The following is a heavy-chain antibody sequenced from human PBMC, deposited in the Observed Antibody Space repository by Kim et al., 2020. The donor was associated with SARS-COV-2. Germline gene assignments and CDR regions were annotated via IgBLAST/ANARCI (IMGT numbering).Heavy chain of an antibody. D-gene: IGHD3-16*01. CDR2: SNK. CDR3: ARDGGNWFDP. J-gene: IGHJ5*02. Sequence: SNKYYADSGKDRFTISRDNSKTTLYLQMNSLRAEDTAVYYCARDGGNWFDPWGQGTLVTVSS. V-gene: IGHV3-30-3*01.